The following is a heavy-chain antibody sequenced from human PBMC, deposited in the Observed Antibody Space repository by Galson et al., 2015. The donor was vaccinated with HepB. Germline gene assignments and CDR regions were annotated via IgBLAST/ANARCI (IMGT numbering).Heavy chain of an antibody. V-gene: IGHV4-34*01. CDR1: GGSFSGYY. CDR2: INHSGST. D-gene: IGHD5-18*01. J-gene: IGHJ4*02. Sequence: ETLSLTCAVYGGSFSGYYWSWIRQPPGKGLEWIGEINHSGSTNYNPSLKSRVTISVDTSKNQFSLKLSSVTAADTAVYYCARGYVDTAMAGLDYWGQGTLVTVSS. CDR3: ARGYVDTAMAGLDY.